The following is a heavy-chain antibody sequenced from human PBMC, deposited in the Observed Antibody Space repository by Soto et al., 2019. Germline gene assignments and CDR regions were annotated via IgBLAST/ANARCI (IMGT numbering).Heavy chain of an antibody. J-gene: IGHJ4*02. CDR1: GFSLSTSGVG. CDR2: IYWDDDK. V-gene: IGHV2-5*02. CDR3: AHRLGGIGVAGTFDY. D-gene: IGHD6-19*01. Sequence: QITLKESGPTLVKPTQTLTLTCTFSGFSLSTSGVGVGWIRQPPGKALEWLALIYWDDDKRYSPSLKGRLTITKDTSKNQVVLTMTNMDPVDTATYYCAHRLGGIGVAGTFDYWGQGTLVTVSS.